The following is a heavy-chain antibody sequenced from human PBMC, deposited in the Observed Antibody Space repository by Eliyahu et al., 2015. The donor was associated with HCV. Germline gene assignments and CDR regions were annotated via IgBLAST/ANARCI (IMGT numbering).Heavy chain of an antibody. CDR1: FGDYA. D-gene: IGHD3-22*01. Sequence: FGDYAMSWFRQAPGKGLEWVGFIRSKAYGGTTEYAASVKGRFTISRDDSKSIAYLQMNSLKTEDTAVYYCTRDYYDSSGYYSDYSMDVWGQGTTVTVSS. V-gene: IGHV3-49*03. J-gene: IGHJ6*02. CDR3: TRDYYDSSGYYSDYSMDV. CDR2: IRSKAYGGTT.